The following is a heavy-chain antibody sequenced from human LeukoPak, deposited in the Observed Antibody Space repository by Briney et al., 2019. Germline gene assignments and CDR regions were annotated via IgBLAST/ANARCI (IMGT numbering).Heavy chain of an antibody. CDR1: GFTFSSYA. J-gene: IGHJ4*02. CDR2: IFGSGGSA. CDR3: AKTTTGYSSGRYPAWPIDY. Sequence: GGSLRLSCAASGFTFSSYAMYWVRQAPGKGLEWVSGIFGSGGSAHYADSVKGRFTISRDNSKNTVYLQMDSLGAEDTAIYYCAKTTTGYSSGRYPAWPIDYWGQGTLVTVSS. V-gene: IGHV3-23*01. D-gene: IGHD2-15*01.